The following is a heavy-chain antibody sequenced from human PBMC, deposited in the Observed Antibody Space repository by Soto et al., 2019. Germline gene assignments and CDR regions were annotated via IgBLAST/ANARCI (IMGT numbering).Heavy chain of an antibody. CDR2: ISGSGGST. V-gene: IGHV3-23*01. Sequence: EVQLLESGGGLVQPGGSLRLSCAASGFTFSSYAMSWVRQAPGKGLEWVSAISGSGGSTYYADSVKGRFTISRDNSKNTLYLQMNILRAEDTAVYYGAKPKKKNYYDSLWGQGTLVTVSS. J-gene: IGHJ4*02. CDR1: GFTFSSYA. CDR3: AKPKKKNYYDSL. D-gene: IGHD3-22*01.